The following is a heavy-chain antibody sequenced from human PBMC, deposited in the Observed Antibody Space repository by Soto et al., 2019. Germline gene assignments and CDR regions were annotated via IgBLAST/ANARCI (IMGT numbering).Heavy chain of an antibody. V-gene: IGHV2-26*01. CDR2: IYSNDGK. CDR3: ARSVSFPASADNWFDP. CDR1: GFSLYSAGMG. J-gene: IGHJ5*02. Sequence: SGPTLVNPTETLTLTCTVSGFSLYSAGMGLTWIRQPPGKALEWLAHIYSNDGKSYSASLKTMLTISKDPSNSQVVLTMTNMGPVDTGTYVCARSVSFPASADNWFDPWGQGTPVTVSS. D-gene: IGHD2-2*01.